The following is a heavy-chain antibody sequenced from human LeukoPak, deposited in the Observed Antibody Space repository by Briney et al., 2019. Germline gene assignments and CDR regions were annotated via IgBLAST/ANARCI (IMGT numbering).Heavy chain of an antibody. Sequence: GGSLRLSCAASGFTFSSYAMHWVRQAPGKGLEWVAVISHDGSNKYYADSVKGRFTISRDNSKNTLYLQMNSLRAEDTAVYYCPRDRADYYNSSGYFDYWGQGTLVTVSS. J-gene: IGHJ4*02. CDR1: GFTFSSYA. CDR3: PRDRADYYNSSGYFDY. CDR2: ISHDGSNK. D-gene: IGHD3-22*01. V-gene: IGHV3-30*01.